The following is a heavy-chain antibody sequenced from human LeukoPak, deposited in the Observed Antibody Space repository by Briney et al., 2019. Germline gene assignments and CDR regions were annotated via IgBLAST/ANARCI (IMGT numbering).Heavy chain of an antibody. Sequence: GTSVKVSCEASGFTFSTSAMQWVRQARGQRLEWIGWIVLGSGNAKYAQNFQERATITRDMSKSTAYMELSSLRSEDTAVYFCAAGAAAGYFDCWGQGSLVTVSS. D-gene: IGHD6-13*01. CDR2: IVLGSGNA. J-gene: IGHJ4*02. V-gene: IGHV1-58*02. CDR1: GFTFSTSA. CDR3: AAGAAAGYFDC.